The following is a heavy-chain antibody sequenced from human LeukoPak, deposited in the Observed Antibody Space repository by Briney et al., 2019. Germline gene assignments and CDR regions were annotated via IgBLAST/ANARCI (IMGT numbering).Heavy chain of an antibody. Sequence: GGSLRLSCAASGFTFSNYNMNWVRQAPGKGLEWVSSISSGSSYIYYADSMKGRFTISRDNAKNSLYLQMNSLRAEDTAVYYCARDGGYNFDYWGQGTLVTVSS. V-gene: IGHV3-21*01. CDR3: ARDGGYNFDY. D-gene: IGHD1-1*01. J-gene: IGHJ4*02. CDR2: ISSGSSYI. CDR1: GFTFSNYN.